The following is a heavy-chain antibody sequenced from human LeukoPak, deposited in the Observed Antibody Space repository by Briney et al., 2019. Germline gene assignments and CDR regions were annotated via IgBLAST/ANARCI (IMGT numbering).Heavy chain of an antibody. CDR3: ARQGGVFWYFDL. J-gene: IGHJ2*01. CDR1: GGSISSYY. D-gene: IGHD2-15*01. V-gene: IGHV4-59*08. CDR2: IYYSGST. Sequence: PSETLSLTCTVSGGSISSYYWSWIRQPPGKGLEWIGYIYYSGSTNYNPSLKSRVTISVGTSKNQFSLKLSSVTAADTAVYYCARQGGVFWYFDLWRRGTLVTVSS.